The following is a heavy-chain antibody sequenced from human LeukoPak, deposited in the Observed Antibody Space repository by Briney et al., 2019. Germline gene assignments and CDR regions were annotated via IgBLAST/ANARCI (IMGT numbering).Heavy chain of an antibody. CDR2: IYYSGST. J-gene: IGHJ3*02. CDR1: GGSISSYY. CDR3: ARRIAARLKNDAFDI. D-gene: IGHD6-6*01. V-gene: IGHV4-59*08. Sequence: SETLSLTCTVSGGSISSYYWSWIRQPPGKGLEWIGYIYYSGSTNYNPSLKSRVTISVDTSKNQFSLKLSSVTAADTAVYYCARRIAARLKNDAFDIWGQGTMVTVSS.